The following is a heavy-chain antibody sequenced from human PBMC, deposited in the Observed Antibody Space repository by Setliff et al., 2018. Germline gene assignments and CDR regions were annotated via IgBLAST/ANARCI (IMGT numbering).Heavy chain of an antibody. CDR2: IYYSGST. J-gene: IGHJ4*02. Sequence: SETLSLTCTVSGGSISSSSYYWGWIRQHPGKGLEWIGYIYYSGSTYYNPSLKSRVTISVDTSKNQLSLKLNSVTAADTAVYYCARQIDYGDFQYFDYWGQGTQVTVSS. CDR1: GGSISSSSYY. CDR3: ARQIDYGDFQYFDY. D-gene: IGHD4-17*01. V-gene: IGHV4-39*01.